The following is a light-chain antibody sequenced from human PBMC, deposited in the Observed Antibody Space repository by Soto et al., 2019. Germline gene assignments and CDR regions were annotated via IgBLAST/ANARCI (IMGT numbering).Light chain of an antibody. CDR1: QAIGTW. V-gene: IGKV1-5*01. J-gene: IGKJ1*01. Sequence: DIQMTQSPSTLSASVGDRVTITCRASQAIGTWLAWYQQKPGKAPKLLISDASNLEGGVPSRFSGSGSGTEFTLTISSLQPDDFATYYCQHYNSYSEAFGQGTKVDIK. CDR3: QHYNSYSEA. CDR2: DAS.